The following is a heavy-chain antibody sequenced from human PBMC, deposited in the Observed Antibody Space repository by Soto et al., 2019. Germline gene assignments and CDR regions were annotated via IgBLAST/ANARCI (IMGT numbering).Heavy chain of an antibody. J-gene: IGHJ6*02. CDR2: IYPGDSDT. Sequence: PGESLKISCQGSVYSFANYWIAWVRQMPGKGLEWVGVIYPGDSDTRYSPSFQGQVTISADKSISHVYLQWGSLKASDTAMYYCARNRLRQYYYGMDVWGQGTTVTVSS. V-gene: IGHV5-51*01. CDR1: VYSFANYW. CDR3: ARNRLRQYYYGMDV. D-gene: IGHD3-10*01.